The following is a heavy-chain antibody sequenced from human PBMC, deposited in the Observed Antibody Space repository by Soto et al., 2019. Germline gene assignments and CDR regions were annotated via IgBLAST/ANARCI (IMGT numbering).Heavy chain of an antibody. CDR2: IKSKTDGGTT. V-gene: IGHV3-15*01. CDR1: GFTFSKAW. D-gene: IGHD3-3*01. Sequence: EVQLVESGGGLVKPGGSLRLSGAASGFTFSKAWMSWVRQAPGQGLEWVGRIKSKTDGGTTDYAATVKGRFTISRDDSKNTLYMQMNSLKTEDTAVYYCTTDSLVLRFLEWAFDPWGQGTLVTVSS. J-gene: IGHJ5*02. CDR3: TTDSLVLRFLEWAFDP.